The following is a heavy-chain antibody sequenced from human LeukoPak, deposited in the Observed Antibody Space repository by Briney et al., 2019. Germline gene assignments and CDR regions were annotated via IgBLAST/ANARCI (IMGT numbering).Heavy chain of an antibody. D-gene: IGHD6-6*01. V-gene: IGHV3-7*01. Sequence: PGGSLRLSCAASGFTFRNYWMTWLRQAPGKGLEWVANIKRDGSEKYYVDSVKGRFTISRDNAKNSLFLQMNSLRAEDTAVYYCARDVSDENGSASRIHLDSWGQGTLVSVSS. CDR2: IKRDGSEK. CDR1: GFTFRNYW. CDR3: ARDVSDENGSASRIHLDS. J-gene: IGHJ4*02.